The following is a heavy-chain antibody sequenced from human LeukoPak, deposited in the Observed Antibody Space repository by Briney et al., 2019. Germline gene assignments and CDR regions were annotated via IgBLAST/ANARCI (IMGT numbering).Heavy chain of an antibody. CDR2: ISGSGGST. J-gene: IGHJ4*02. CDR3: AKSSYYDSSGYYREYYFDY. D-gene: IGHD3-22*01. CDR1: RFTFSNFG. V-gene: IGHV3-23*01. Sequence: GGSLRLSCAASRFTFSNFGMSWVRQAPGKGLEWVSAISGSGGSTYYADSVKGRFTISRDNSKNTLYLQMNSLRAEDTAVYYCAKSSYYDSSGYYREYYFDYWGQGTLVTVSS.